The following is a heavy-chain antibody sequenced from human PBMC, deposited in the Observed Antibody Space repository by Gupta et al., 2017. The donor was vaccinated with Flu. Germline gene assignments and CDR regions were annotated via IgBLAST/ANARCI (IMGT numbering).Heavy chain of an antibody. V-gene: IGHV3-33*01. CDR2: IWYDGSKK. D-gene: IGHD3-22*01. CDR3: ARDARYYYDSSGDDYIMVSYYFDY. Sequence: APGKGLEWVAVIWYDGSKKYYADSVKGRFTISRDKSKNTLYLQMNSLRAEDTAVYYCARDARYYYDSSGDDYIMVSYYFDYWGQGTLVTVSS. J-gene: IGHJ4*02.